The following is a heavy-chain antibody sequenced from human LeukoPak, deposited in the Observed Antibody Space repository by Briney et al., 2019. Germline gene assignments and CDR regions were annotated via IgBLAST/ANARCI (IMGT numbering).Heavy chain of an antibody. CDR2: IYYSGST. Sequence: SETLSLTCTVSGGSISSYYWSWIRQPPGKGLEWIGYIYYSGSTNYNPSLKSRVTISVDTSKNQFSLKLSSVTAADTAVYYCARGSWYYYDSSGYPTFDYWGQGTLVTVSS. CDR1: GGSISSYY. CDR3: ARGSWYYYDSSGYPTFDY. J-gene: IGHJ4*02. V-gene: IGHV4-59*01. D-gene: IGHD3-22*01.